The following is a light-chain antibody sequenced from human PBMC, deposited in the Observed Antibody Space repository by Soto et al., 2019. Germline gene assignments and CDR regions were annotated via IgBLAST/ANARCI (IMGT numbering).Light chain of an antibody. V-gene: IGKV1-5*03. CDR2: KTS. Sequence: DIQMTQSPSTLSASVGDRVTITCRASQSISNWLAWYQQKPGKAPKLLIYKTSNLDSGVPSRFSGSGSGTEFSLTISSLQPDDFATYYCQQYKSVSLTFGGGTRVEVK. J-gene: IGKJ4*01. CDR1: QSISNW. CDR3: QQYKSVSLT.